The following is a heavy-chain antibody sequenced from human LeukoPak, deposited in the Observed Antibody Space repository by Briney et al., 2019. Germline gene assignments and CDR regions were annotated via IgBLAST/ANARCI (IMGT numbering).Heavy chain of an antibody. CDR2: ISASGGST. V-gene: IGHV3-23*01. Sequence: GGSLRLSCAASGFTFNTYAMSWVRQAPGKGLEWVSGISASGGSTYYADSVKGRFTISRDNSKNTLYLQMNSLRAEDTAVYYCAKDRNGYNPLTLDYWGQGTLVTVSS. J-gene: IGHJ4*02. CDR1: GFTFNTYA. D-gene: IGHD5-24*01. CDR3: AKDRNGYNPLTLDY.